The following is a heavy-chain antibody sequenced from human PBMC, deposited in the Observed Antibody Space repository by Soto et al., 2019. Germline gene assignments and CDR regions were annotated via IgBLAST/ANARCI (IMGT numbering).Heavy chain of an antibody. D-gene: IGHD5-12*01. J-gene: IGHJ4*02. CDR2: IIPIFGTA. V-gene: IGHV1-69*13. CDR1: GGTFSSYA. Sequence: SVKVSCKASGGTFSSYAISWVRQAPGQGLEWMGGIIPIFGTANYAQKFQGRVTITADESTSTAYMELSSLRSEDTAVYYCAREGDGYNFPFDYWGQGTLVTVSS. CDR3: AREGDGYNFPFDY.